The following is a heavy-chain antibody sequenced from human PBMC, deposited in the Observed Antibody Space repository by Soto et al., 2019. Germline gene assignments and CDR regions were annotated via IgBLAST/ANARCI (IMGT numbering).Heavy chain of an antibody. CDR2: IGVSGDTT. D-gene: IGHD3-10*01. V-gene: IGHV3-23*01. J-gene: IGHJ4*02. CDR1: GVTFSSYA. Sequence: EGQLLESGGGWVQPGGSLGRSGAASGVTFSSYAMSWVRQAPGKGLEWVAAIGVSGDTTYYADSVKGRFTISRDNSKSTLYLQMGSLRAEETAVYYCAKVRRFGELRSLYWGQGTLVTVSS. CDR3: AKVRRFGELRSLY.